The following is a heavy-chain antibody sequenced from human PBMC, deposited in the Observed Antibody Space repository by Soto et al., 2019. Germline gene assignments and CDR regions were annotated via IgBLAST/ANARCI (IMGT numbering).Heavy chain of an antibody. J-gene: IGHJ3*02. Sequence: GGSLRLSCAASGFTFSSYAMSWVRQAPGKGLEWVSAISGSGGSTYYADSVKGRFTISRDNSKNTLYLQMNSLRAEDTAVSYCAKGIPFSYDSSGPDAFDIWGEGTMVTL. CDR1: GFTFSSYA. V-gene: IGHV3-23*01. D-gene: IGHD3-22*01. CDR2: ISGSGGST. CDR3: AKGIPFSYDSSGPDAFDI.